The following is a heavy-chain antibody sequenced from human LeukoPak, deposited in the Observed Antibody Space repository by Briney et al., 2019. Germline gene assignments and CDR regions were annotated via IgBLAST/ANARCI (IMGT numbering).Heavy chain of an antibody. CDR1: GGSISNYF. CDR2: IYYSGNT. CDR3: ARDLAYRSSLRGTFDI. V-gene: IGHV4-59*01. D-gene: IGHD6-19*01. J-gene: IGHJ3*02. Sequence: SSETLSLTCTVSGGSISNYFWSWTRHAPGKGLEYIGFIYYSGNTNYNPSFKSRVTISVDTSKKQFSLKLSSVTAADTAVYYCARDLAYRSSLRGTFDIWGQGTKVTVSS.